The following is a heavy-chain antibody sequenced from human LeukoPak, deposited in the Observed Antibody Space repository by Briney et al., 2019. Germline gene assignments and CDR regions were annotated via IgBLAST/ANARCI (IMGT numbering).Heavy chain of an antibody. Sequence: PGGSLRLSCAASGLSLSSFGKHWVRQAPGKGLEWVAGIGYDGSHESEAESVKGRFTISRDNSRNTVYLQMNSLRVDDTAVYYCATGSRELDYWGQGTLVIVSS. CDR3: ATGSRELDY. D-gene: IGHD5-24*01. CDR1: GLSLSSFG. V-gene: IGHV3-33*01. J-gene: IGHJ4*02. CDR2: IGYDGSHE.